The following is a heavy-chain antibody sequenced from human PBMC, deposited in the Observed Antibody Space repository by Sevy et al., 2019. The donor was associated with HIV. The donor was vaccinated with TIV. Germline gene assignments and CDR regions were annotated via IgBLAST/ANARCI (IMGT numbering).Heavy chain of an antibody. V-gene: IGHV3-23*01. CDR3: AKGAGYSSGRYDAFDI. CDR1: GFTFSSYA. Sequence: GGSLRLSCAASGFTFSSYAMSWVRQAPGKGLEWVSAISGSGGSTYYADSVKGRFTISRDNSKNTLYLQMNSLRAEDTAVYYCAKGAGYSSGRYDAFDIRGQGTMVTVSS. J-gene: IGHJ3*02. D-gene: IGHD6-19*01. CDR2: ISGSGGST.